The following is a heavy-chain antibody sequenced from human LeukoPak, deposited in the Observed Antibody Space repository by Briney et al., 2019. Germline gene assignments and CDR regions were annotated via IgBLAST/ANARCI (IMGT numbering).Heavy chain of an antibody. CDR1: GGTFSSYA. Sequence: GAPVKVSCKASGGTFSSYAISWVRQAPGQGLEWMGRIIPILGIANYAQKFQGRVTITADKSTSTAYMELSSLRSEDTAVYYCATPPENYYDSSGYYYWGQGTLVTVSS. D-gene: IGHD3-22*01. J-gene: IGHJ4*02. CDR3: ATPPENYYDSSGYYY. CDR2: IIPILGIA. V-gene: IGHV1-69*04.